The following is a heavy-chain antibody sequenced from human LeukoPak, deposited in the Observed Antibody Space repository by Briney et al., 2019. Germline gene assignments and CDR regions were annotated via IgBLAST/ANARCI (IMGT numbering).Heavy chain of an antibody. V-gene: IGHV3-30*02. Sequence: GGSLRLPCAASGFTFSSYGMHWVRQAPGKGLEWVAFIRYDGSNKYYADSVKGRFTISRDNSKNTLYLQMNSLRAEDTAVYYCAKDVTSGSYYADFDYWGQGTLVTVSS. CDR2: IRYDGSNK. CDR3: AKDVTSGSYYADFDY. J-gene: IGHJ4*02. CDR1: GFTFSSYG. D-gene: IGHD1-26*01.